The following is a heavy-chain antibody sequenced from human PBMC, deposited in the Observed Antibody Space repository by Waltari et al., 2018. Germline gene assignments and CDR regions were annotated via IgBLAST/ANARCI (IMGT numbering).Heavy chain of an antibody. V-gene: IGHV5-51*01. D-gene: IGHD3-10*01. CDR3: ASGYGSGSDKNFDF. J-gene: IGHJ4*02. CDR2: IYPGYSVT. Sequence: EVQLVQSGAEVKRPGESLKISCKGSGYSFNNYWIGWVRQMPGKGLEWMGSIYPGYSVTIYSPSFKVQVTIPADKSITTAYLQWSSLKASDTAMYYCASGYGSGSDKNFDFWGQGTLVTVSS. CDR1: GYSFNNYW.